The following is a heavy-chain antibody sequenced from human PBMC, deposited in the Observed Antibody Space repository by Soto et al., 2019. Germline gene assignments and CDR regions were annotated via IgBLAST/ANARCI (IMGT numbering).Heavy chain of an antibody. CDR2: FDPEDGET. V-gene: IGHV1-24*01. Sequence: ASVKVSCKVSGYTLTELSMHWVRQAPGKGLEWMGGFDPEDGETIYAQKFQGRVTMTEDTSTDTAYMELSSLRSEDTAVYYCATLAPMVRGVINWFDPWGQGTLVTVPQ. D-gene: IGHD3-10*01. CDR1: GYTLTELS. CDR3: ATLAPMVRGVINWFDP. J-gene: IGHJ5*02.